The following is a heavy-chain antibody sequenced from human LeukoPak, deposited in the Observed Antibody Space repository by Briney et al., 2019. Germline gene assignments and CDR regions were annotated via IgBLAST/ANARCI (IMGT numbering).Heavy chain of an antibody. CDR3: ARAPPITIFGFDP. CDR1: GGSISSGGYY. CDR2: IYYSGST. Sequence: SETLSLTCTVSGGSISSGGYYWSWIRQHPGKGLEWIGYIYYSGSTYYNPSLKSRVTISVDTSKNQFSLKLSSVTAADTAAYYCARAPPITIFGFDPWGQGTLVTVSS. J-gene: IGHJ5*02. D-gene: IGHD3-3*01. V-gene: IGHV4-31*03.